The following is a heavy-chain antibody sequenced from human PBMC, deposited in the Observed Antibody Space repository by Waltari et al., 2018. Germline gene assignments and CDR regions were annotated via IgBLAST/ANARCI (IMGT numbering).Heavy chain of an antibody. CDR3: ARGFWFTTVTTFTWFDP. J-gene: IGHJ5*02. CDR2: IRSTGHYI. D-gene: IGHD4-17*01. V-gene: IGHV3-21*01. Sequence: EEQLVESGGDLVKPGGSLRLSCAGSGFTFSSYSMNWVRQAPGKVLEWVSSIRSTGHYIYYADSVRGRFTISRDNANNSLYLQMNNLRADDTAIYYCARGFWFTTVTTFTWFDPWGQGTLVTVSS. CDR1: GFTFSSYS.